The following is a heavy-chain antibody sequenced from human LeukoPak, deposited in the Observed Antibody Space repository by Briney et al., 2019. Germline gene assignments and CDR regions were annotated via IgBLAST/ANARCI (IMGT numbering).Heavy chain of an antibody. Sequence: GGSLRLSCAASGFTFSSYAMSWVRQAPGKGLEWVSAISGSGGSTYYADSVKGRFTISRDNSENTLYLQMNSLRAEDTAVYYCAKDIGGSWTNWFDPWGQGTLVTVSS. J-gene: IGHJ5*02. D-gene: IGHD6-13*01. V-gene: IGHV3-23*01. CDR1: GFTFSSYA. CDR3: AKDIGGSWTNWFDP. CDR2: ISGSGGST.